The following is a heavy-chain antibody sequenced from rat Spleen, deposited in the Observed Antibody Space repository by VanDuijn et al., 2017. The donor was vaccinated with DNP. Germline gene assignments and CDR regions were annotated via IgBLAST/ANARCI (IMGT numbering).Heavy chain of an antibody. V-gene: IGHV5-46*01. CDR1: GFTFSSFP. D-gene: IGHD1-10*01. Sequence: EVQLVESGGGLVQPGRSMKLSCAASGFTFSSFPMAWVRQAPTKGLEWVATISTSGGSTYYRDSVKGRFTISRDYARSTLYLQMDSLRSEETATYYCARHNNFDYWGQGVMVTVSS. CDR3: ARHNNFDY. CDR2: ISTSGGST. J-gene: IGHJ2*01.